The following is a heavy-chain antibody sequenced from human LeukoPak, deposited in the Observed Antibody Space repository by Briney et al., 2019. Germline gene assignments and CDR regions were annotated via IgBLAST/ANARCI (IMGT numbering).Heavy chain of an antibody. Sequence: GGSLRLSCAASGFTFDDYAMHWVRQAPGKGLEWVAVISYDGSNKYYADSVKGRFTISRDNSKNTLYLQMNSLRAEDTAVYFCAKDSSSRGWYFEHWGQGTLVTVSS. CDR2: ISYDGSNK. V-gene: IGHV3-30*18. D-gene: IGHD6-19*01. CDR3: AKDSSSRGWYFEH. CDR1: GFTFDDYA. J-gene: IGHJ4*02.